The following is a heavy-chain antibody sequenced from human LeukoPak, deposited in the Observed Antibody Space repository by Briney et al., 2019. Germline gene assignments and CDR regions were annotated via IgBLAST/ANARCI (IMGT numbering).Heavy chain of an antibody. D-gene: IGHD3-3*01. Sequence: GGFLRLSCAASGFTFSSYAMHWVRQAPGKGLEWVAVISYDGSNKYYADSVKGRFTISRDNSKNTLYLQMNSLRAEDTAVYYCARDSTQFWSGYYGYWGQGTLVTVSS. V-gene: IGHV3-30*04. CDR2: ISYDGSNK. CDR3: ARDSTQFWSGYYGY. J-gene: IGHJ4*02. CDR1: GFTFSSYA.